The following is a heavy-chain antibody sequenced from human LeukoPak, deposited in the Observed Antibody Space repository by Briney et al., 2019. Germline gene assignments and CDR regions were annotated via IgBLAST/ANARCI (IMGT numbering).Heavy chain of an antibody. CDR1: GYTFTNYY. CDR3: AREMPRTYYFDY. V-gene: IGHV1-46*01. Sequence: ASVKVSCKASGYTFTNYYIHWVRQAPGQGLERMGNINPSGGSTTYAQRFQDRVLMTGDTSTSSVYMELSSLRSEDTAIYYCAREMPRTYYFDYWGQGTLVTAPS. CDR2: INPSGGST. J-gene: IGHJ4*02. D-gene: IGHD1-14*01.